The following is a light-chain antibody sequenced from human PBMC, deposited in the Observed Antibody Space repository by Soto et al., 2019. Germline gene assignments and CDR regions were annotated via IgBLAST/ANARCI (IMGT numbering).Light chain of an antibody. CDR1: QTITSFY. CDR2: GTS. CDR3: QQFGGSPPRFT. J-gene: IGKJ3*01. Sequence: IVLTQSPGTLSLSPGERATLTCRASQTITSFYLAWYQQKPGQAPRLLIYGTSTRATGIPDRFSGSGSGTDFNLTIRKLEPEDFAVYYCQQFGGSPPRFTFGPGTKVEVK. V-gene: IGKV3-20*01.